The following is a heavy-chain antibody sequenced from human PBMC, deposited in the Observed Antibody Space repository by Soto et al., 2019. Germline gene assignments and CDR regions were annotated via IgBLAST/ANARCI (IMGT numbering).Heavy chain of an antibody. CDR3: AKDDIVVVPAATADF. D-gene: IGHD2-2*01. CDR2: ISSSGSTT. J-gene: IGHJ4*02. CDR1: GFTFSKYA. Sequence: DVQLLESGGDLVQPGGSLRLSCAASGFTFSKYAMSWVRQAPGTGLEWVSGISSSGSTTCYAESAKGRFTISRENSKNTVYLEMNSLRIEDTAIYYCAKDDIVVVPAATADFWGQGTLVTVSS. V-gene: IGHV3-23*01.